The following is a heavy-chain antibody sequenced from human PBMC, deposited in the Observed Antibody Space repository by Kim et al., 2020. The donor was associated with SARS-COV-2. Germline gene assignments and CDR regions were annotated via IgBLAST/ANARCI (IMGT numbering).Heavy chain of an antibody. CDR3: ARWVRVVVPAAKRTRQKNNWFDP. Sequence: SETLSLTCAVYGGSFSGYYWSWIRQPPGKGLEWIGEINHSGSTNYNPSLKSRVTISVDTSKNQFSLKLSSVTAADTAVYYCARWVRVVVPAAKRTRQKNNWFDPWGQGTLVTVSS. J-gene: IGHJ5*02. CDR1: GGSFSGYY. D-gene: IGHD2-2*01. V-gene: IGHV4-34*01. CDR2: INHSGST.